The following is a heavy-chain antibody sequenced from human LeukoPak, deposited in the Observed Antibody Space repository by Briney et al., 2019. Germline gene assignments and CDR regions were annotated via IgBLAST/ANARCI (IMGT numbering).Heavy chain of an antibody. J-gene: IGHJ6*03. CDR1: GYSINSDYY. Sequence: SETLSLTGTVSGYSINSDYYWGWIRQSPGKGLEWIGSIYHSVSTYYSPSLKSRVTISVDTSKNQFSLKLSSVTAADTAVYYCARGYCSGGSCYSYYYYNYMDVWGKGTTVTVSS. V-gene: IGHV4-38-2*02. D-gene: IGHD2-15*01. CDR2: IYHSVST. CDR3: ARGYCSGGSCYSYYYYNYMDV.